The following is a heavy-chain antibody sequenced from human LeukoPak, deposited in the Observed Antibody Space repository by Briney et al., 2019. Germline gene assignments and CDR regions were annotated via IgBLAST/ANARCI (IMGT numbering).Heavy chain of an antibody. V-gene: IGHV4-39*01. D-gene: IGHD3-22*01. CDR3: VAIVNQFYYYYMNV. J-gene: IGHJ6*03. Sequence: SETLSLTCSVSGDSISSGNNYWGWIRQPPGKGLDWIGSITHSGGTNYNPSLKSRVTISVDTSKNQFSLRLTSVTAPDTAVYYCVAIVNQFYYYYMNVWGKGTTVTVSS. CDR2: ITHSGGT. CDR1: GDSISSGNNY.